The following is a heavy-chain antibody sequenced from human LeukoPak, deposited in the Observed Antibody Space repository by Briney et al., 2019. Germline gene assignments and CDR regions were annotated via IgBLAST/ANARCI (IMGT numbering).Heavy chain of an antibody. CDR2: INHSGST. Sequence: SETLSLTCAVYGGSFSGYYWSWIRQPPGKGLEWTGEINHSGSTNYNPSLKSRVTISVDTSKNQFSLKLSSVTAADTAVYYCARGSTIFGVVGYYYYYMDVWGKGTTVTVSS. D-gene: IGHD3-3*01. CDR1: GGSFSGYY. CDR3: ARGSTIFGVVGYYYYYMDV. J-gene: IGHJ6*03. V-gene: IGHV4-34*01.